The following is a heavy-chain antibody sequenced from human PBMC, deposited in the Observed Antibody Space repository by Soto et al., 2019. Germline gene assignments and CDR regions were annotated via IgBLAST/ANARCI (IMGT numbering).Heavy chain of an antibody. CDR2: MNPNSGNT. J-gene: IGHJ5*02. V-gene: IGHV1-8*01. Sequence: ASVKVSCKASGYTFASYDINWVRQATGQGLEWMGWMNPNSGNTGYAQKFQGRVTMTRNTSISTAYMELSSLRSEDTAVYYCAREGVYDFWSGYSRLWFDPWGQGTLVTVSS. D-gene: IGHD3-3*01. CDR1: GYTFASYD. CDR3: AREGVYDFWSGYSRLWFDP.